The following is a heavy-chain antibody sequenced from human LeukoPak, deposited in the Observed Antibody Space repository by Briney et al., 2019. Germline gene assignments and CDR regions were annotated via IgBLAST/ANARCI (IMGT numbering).Heavy chain of an antibody. J-gene: IGHJ4*02. CDR1: GFTFSSYA. V-gene: IGHV3-23*01. Sequence: GGSLRLSCAASGFTFSSYAMSWVRQAPGKGLEWVSAISGSGGSTYYADSVKGRFTISRDNSKNTLYLQMNSLRAEDTAVYYCAKHSGSYLITTQIDYWGQGTLVTVSS. CDR2: ISGSGGST. D-gene: IGHD1-26*01. CDR3: AKHSGSYLITTQIDY.